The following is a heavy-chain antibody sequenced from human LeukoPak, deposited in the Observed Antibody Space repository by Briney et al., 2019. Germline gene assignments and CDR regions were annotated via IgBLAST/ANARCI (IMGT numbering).Heavy chain of an antibody. J-gene: IGHJ6*02. CDR3: AKANWGGDYYFYYGLDV. V-gene: IGHV3-23*01. CDR1: VFTFNTYA. D-gene: IGHD7-27*01. CDR2: ISGSGGTT. Sequence: GASLRLSCAASVFTFNTYAMSWVRQAPGKGLEWVSVISGSGGTTYYADSVKGRFTISRDSSKNTLYLQMNSLRADDTAVYYCAKANWGGDYYFYYGLDVWGQGTTVTVSS.